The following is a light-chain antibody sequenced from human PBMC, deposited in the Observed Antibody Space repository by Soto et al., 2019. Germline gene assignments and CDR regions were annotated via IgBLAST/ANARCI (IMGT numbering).Light chain of an antibody. CDR1: SSDVGGYNY. Sequence: QSVLTQPPSASGSPGQSVTISCTGTSSDVGGYNYVSWYQHHPDKAPKLIIYEVYKRPSGVPDRFSGSKSGNTASLTVSGLQAEDEAEYYCSSYAASDSFVVFCGGTKLTVL. J-gene: IGLJ2*01. CDR2: EVY. CDR3: SSYAASDSFVV. V-gene: IGLV2-8*01.